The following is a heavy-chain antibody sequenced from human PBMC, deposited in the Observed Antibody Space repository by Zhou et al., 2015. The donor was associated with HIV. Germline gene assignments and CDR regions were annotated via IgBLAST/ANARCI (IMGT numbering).Heavy chain of an antibody. V-gene: IGHV1-69*01. Sequence: QVQLVQSGAEVKKPGSSVKVSCKASGGTFSSYAISWVRQAPGQGLEWMGGIIPIFGTANYAQKFQGRVTITADESTSTAYMELSSLRSEDTAVYYCARDEDPLSTITILVVAHAFVYLGPKGRMVTVSS. CDR2: IIPIFGTA. D-gene: IGHD3-3*01. CDR3: ARDEDPLSTITILVVAHAFVY. J-gene: IGHJ3*02. CDR1: GGTFSSYA.